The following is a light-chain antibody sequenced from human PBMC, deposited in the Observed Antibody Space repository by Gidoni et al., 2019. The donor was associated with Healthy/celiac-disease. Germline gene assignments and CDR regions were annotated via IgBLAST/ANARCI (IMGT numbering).Light chain of an antibody. CDR3: QQYNNWPLT. J-gene: IGKJ4*01. CDR2: GAS. V-gene: IGKV3-15*01. CDR1: QSDSSN. Sequence: EIVMTQSPATLSVSPGERATLSCRASQSDSSNLAWYQQKPGQAPRLLIYGASTRATGIPARFSGSGSGKEFTLTISSLQSEDFAVYYCQQYNNWPLTFGGGTKVEIK.